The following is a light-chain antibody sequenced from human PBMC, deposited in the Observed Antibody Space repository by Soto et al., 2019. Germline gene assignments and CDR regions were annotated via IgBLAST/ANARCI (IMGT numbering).Light chain of an antibody. V-gene: IGLV1-44*01. CDR2: GND. CDR1: SSNIGSNT. Sequence: QSLLTQPPSASGTPGHRVTLSCSGGSSNIGSNTVNWYQHLPGAAPKLLIYGNDQRPSGVPDRFSGSKSGTSVFLAISGLQSEDEADYYCTAWDDSLRAVLFGGGTKLTVL. J-gene: IGLJ2*01. CDR3: TAWDDSLRAVL.